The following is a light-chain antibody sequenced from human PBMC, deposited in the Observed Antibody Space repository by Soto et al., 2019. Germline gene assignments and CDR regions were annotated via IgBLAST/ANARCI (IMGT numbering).Light chain of an antibody. CDR2: GAS. CDR3: QQTYSSSWT. J-gene: IGKJ1*01. V-gene: IGKV1-39*01. Sequence: DIQMTQSPSSLSVSVGDRVTITCRASQSIDIYLNWYQQKPGKAPKLLIYGASSLYSGVPSRFSGSGSGTEFTLTIRSLQLEDFAAYYCQQTYSSSWTFGQGTKVEIK. CDR1: QSIDIY.